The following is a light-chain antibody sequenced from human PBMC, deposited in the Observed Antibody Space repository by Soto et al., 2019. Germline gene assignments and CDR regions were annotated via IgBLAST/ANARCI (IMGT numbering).Light chain of an antibody. CDR1: QSVSSNY. CDR2: GAS. J-gene: IGKJ1*01. Sequence: EIVLTQSPGTLSLSPGERATLSCRASQSVSSNYLAWYQQKPGQAPRLLIYGASSRATGIPDRFSGSGSGKDFPLTISRLEAEDFAVYYCQQYSCSRTFGQGTKVEIK. V-gene: IGKV3-20*01. CDR3: QQYSCSRT.